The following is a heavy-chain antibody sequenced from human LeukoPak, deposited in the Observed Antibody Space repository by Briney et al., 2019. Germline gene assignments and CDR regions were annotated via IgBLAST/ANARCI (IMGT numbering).Heavy chain of an antibody. CDR2: IRSKANSYAT. D-gene: IGHD3-16*02. CDR3: TRYVRLGELSLDY. Sequence: PGGSLRLSCAASGFTFSGSAMHWVRQASGKGLEWVGRIRSKANSYATGYAASVKGRFTISRDDSKNTAYLQMNSLKTEDTAVYYCTRYVRLGELSLDYWGQGTLVTVSS. CDR1: GFTFSGSA. J-gene: IGHJ4*02. V-gene: IGHV3-73*01.